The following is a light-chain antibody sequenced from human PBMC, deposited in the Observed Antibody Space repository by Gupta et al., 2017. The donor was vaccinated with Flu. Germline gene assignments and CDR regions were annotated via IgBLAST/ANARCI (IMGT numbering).Light chain of an antibody. Sequence: SYVLTQPPSVSVAPGQTARITCGGNNIGSKSGHWYQQKPGQAPVMCGEEESDRPYGIQERVSGSNARTTETLTFSRVEAGDEDYSDWQVWVSSSAQVVFGGGTKLTVL. J-gene: IGLJ2*01. CDR1: NIGSKS. CDR3: QVWVSSSAQVV. V-gene: IGLV3-21*02. CDR2: EES.